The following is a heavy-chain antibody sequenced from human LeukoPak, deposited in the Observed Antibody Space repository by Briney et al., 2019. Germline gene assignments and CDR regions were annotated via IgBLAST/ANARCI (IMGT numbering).Heavy chain of an antibody. CDR3: AKELDTMFFDY. D-gene: IGHD3-10*02. J-gene: IGHJ4*02. V-gene: IGHV3-43*01. Sequence: GSLRLSCATSGFNFDRYTIHWVRQAPGKGLEWVSLAVWAGGTTFYSDSVRGRFTISRDSGRKSVYLQMNSLTTDDTAFYFCAKELDTMFFDYWGQGALVTVSS. CDR2: AVWAGGTT. CDR1: GFNFDRYT.